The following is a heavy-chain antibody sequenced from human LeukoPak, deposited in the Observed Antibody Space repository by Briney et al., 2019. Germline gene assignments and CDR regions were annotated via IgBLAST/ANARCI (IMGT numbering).Heavy chain of an antibody. Sequence: ASVKVSCKTSGYTFSSYDINWVRQATGQGLEWMGWMNPNSGNTGYAQKFQGRVTMTRNTSISTAYMELSSLRSEDTAVYYCARGHYDGSGYHFDYWGQGTLVTVSS. J-gene: IGHJ4*02. CDR3: ARGHYDGSGYHFDY. D-gene: IGHD3-22*01. V-gene: IGHV1-8*01. CDR1: GYTFSSYD. CDR2: MNPNSGNT.